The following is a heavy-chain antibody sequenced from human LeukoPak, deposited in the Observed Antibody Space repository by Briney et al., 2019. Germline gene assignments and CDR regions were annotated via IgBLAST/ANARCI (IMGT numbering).Heavy chain of an antibody. CDR2: ISYDGSNK. D-gene: IGHD3-22*01. Sequence: GGSLRLSCAASGFTFSDYGMHWVRQAPGKGLEWVAVISYDGSNKYYADSVKGRFTISRDNSKNTLYLQMNSLRAEDTAVYYCARDGNYYDSSGFADWGQGTLVTVSS. CDR3: ARDGNYYDSSGFAD. CDR1: GFTFSDYG. J-gene: IGHJ4*02. V-gene: IGHV3-30*03.